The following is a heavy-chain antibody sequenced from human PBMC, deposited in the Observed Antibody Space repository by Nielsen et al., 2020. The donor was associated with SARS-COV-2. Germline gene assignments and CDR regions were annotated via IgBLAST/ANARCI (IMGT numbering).Heavy chain of an antibody. CDR2: ISYDGSNK. Sequence: WIRQPPGKGLEWVAVISYDGSNKYYADSVKGRFTISRDNSKNTLYLQMNSLRAEDTAVYYCAKVTQGGATDYYYYDMDVWGQGTTVTVSS. J-gene: IGHJ6*02. V-gene: IGHV3-30*18. CDR3: AKVTQGGATDYYYYDMDV. D-gene: IGHD1-26*01.